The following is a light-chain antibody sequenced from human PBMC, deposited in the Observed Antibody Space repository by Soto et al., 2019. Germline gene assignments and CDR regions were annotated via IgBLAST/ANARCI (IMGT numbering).Light chain of an antibody. CDR1: QDISSY. J-gene: IGKJ1*01. Sequence: TGDRVTITCRASQDISSYLAWYQQRPGKAPKFLIYAASTLESGVPSRFSGSGSGTEFTLTISSLQSEDFATYYCQHYYTYPPTFGQGTKVDIK. V-gene: IGKV1-8*01. CDR2: AAS. CDR3: QHYYTYPPT.